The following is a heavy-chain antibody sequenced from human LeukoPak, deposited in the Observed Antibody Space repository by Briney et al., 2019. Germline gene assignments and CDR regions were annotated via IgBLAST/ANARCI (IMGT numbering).Heavy chain of an antibody. V-gene: IGHV5-51*01. Sequence: GESLKISCQGSGYSFTSYWIGWVRQMSGKGLEWMGIIYPGDSDTRYSPSFQGQVSISADKSISTAYLQWSSLKASDTAMYYCASLRSYSDAFDIWGQGTMVTVSS. D-gene: IGHD2-21*01. CDR3: ASLRSYSDAFDI. CDR2: IYPGDSDT. CDR1: GYSFTSYW. J-gene: IGHJ3*02.